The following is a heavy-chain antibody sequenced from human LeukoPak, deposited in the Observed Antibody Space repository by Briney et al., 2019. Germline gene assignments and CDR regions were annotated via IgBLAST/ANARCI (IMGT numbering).Heavy chain of an antibody. CDR1: GGTFSSYA. Sequence: ASVKVSCKASGGTFSSYAISWVRQAPGQGLEWMGGIIPIFGTANYAQKFQGRVTITADKSTSTAYMELSSLRSEDTAVYYCARGIALSGSYYDLDPYYYMDVWGKGTTVTVSS. CDR3: ARGIALSGSYYDLDPYYYMDV. CDR2: IIPIFGTA. D-gene: IGHD1-26*01. V-gene: IGHV1-69*06. J-gene: IGHJ6*03.